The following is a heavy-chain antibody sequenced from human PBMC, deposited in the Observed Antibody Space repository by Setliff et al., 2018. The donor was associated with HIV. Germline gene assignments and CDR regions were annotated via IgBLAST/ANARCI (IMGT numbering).Heavy chain of an antibody. CDR1: GASFSGYF. D-gene: IGHD3-3*01. CDR2: INHAGST. CDR3: ATLSGPVDH. V-gene: IGHV4-34*01. Sequence: SETLSLTCTLYGASFSGYFWSWIRQPPGKGLEWIGEINHAGSTNFNPSLKGRATISVDMSKRQFSLHLSSVTAADTAVYYCATLSGPVDHWGQGTLVTVSS. J-gene: IGHJ4*02.